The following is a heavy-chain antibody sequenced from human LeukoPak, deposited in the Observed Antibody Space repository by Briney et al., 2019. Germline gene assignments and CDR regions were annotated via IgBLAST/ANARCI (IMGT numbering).Heavy chain of an antibody. J-gene: IGHJ4*02. CDR2: MYYSGST. D-gene: IGHD3-10*01. V-gene: IGHV4-30-4*01. Sequence: SETLSLTCTVSGGSISSGDYYWSWIRQPPGKGLEWIGFMYYSGSTNYNPSLKSRVSMSVDTSKNQFSLRLSSVTAADTAVYYCARRTQNDYPGEYYFDYWGQGTLVTVSS. CDR1: GGSISSGDYY. CDR3: ARRTQNDYPGEYYFDY.